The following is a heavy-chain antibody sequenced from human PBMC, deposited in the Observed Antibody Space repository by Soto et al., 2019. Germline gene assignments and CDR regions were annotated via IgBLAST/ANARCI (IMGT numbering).Heavy chain of an antibody. CDR2: ICPGDSDT. Sequence: ESLKISCTGSGYSFSTYWIAWVRQMPGKGLEWMGIICPGDSDTRYSPSFQGQVTISADRSISTVYLQWTSLKASDTAMYFCARQDGFGLYYFDYWGQGTTVTVSS. V-gene: IGHV5-51*01. CDR1: GYSFSTYW. CDR3: ARQDGFGLYYFDY. D-gene: IGHD3-10*01. J-gene: IGHJ4*02.